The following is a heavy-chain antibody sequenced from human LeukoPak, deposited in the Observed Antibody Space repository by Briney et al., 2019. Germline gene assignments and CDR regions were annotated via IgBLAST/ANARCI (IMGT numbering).Heavy chain of an antibody. CDR2: IYYSGST. V-gene: IGHV4-61*01. D-gene: IGHD2-2*02. J-gene: IGHJ4*02. CDR3: ARVGYQLLYDY. CDR1: GGFVSSGSYY. Sequence: PSETLSLTCTVSGGFVSSGSYYWSWIRQPPGKGLEWIGYIYYSGSTNYNPSLKSRVTISVDTSKNQFSLKLSSVTAADTAVYYCARVGYQLLYDYWGQGTLVTVSS.